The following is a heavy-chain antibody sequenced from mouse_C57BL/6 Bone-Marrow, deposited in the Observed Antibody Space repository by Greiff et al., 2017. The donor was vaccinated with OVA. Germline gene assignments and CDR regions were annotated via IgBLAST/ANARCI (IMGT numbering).Heavy chain of an antibody. V-gene: IGHV7-1*01. D-gene: IGHD2-3*01. Sequence: EVNVVESGGGLVQSGRSLRLSCATSGFTFSDFYMEWVRQAPGKGLEWIAASRNKANDYTTEYSASVKGRFIVSRDTSQSILYLQMNALRAEDPAIYYCARDASDGYYGDAMDYWGQGTSVTVSS. J-gene: IGHJ4*01. CDR1: GFTFSDFY. CDR3: ARDASDGYYGDAMDY. CDR2: SRNKANDYTT.